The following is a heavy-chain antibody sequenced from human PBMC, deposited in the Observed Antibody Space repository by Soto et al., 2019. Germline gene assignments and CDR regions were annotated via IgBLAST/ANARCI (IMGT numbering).Heavy chain of an antibody. CDR3: ARLLHSSGWYPATLNPINDY. CDR2: IYYSGST. CDR1: GGSISSSSYY. V-gene: IGHV4-39*01. J-gene: IGHJ4*02. Sequence: SETLSLTCTVSGGSISSSSYYWGWIRQPPGKGLEWIGSIYYSGSTYYNPSLKSRVTISVDTSKNPFSLKLSSVTAADTAVYYCARLLHSSGWYPATLNPINDYWGQGTLVTVSS. D-gene: IGHD6-19*01.